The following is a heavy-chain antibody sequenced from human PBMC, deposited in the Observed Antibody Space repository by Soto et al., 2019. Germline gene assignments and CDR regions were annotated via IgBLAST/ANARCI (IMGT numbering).Heavy chain of an antibody. J-gene: IGHJ4*02. CDR2: MKTNTGNK. D-gene: IGHD3-3*01. V-gene: IGHV1-8*01. CDR3: ARVVRFFGGHAGY. Sequence: QVRLVQSGADVKKPGASVKVSCKTSGYTFTEFDINWVRQAPGQGLEWMGWMKTNTGNKCYAQKFQGRVNMTRDTSFSTADMELRRLRSEDTAVYYCARVVRFFGGHAGYWGQGPLVPVSS. CDR1: GYTFTEFD.